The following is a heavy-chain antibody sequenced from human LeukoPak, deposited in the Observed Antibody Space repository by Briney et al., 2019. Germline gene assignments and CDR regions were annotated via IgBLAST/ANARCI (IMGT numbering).Heavy chain of an antibody. Sequence: GGSLRLSCAASGFAFSNAWMSWVRQAPGKGLEWVGRIKSKTDGGTTDYAAPVKGRFTISRDDSKNTLYLQMNSLRAEDTAVYYCESGSINLVDYWGQGTLVTVSS. CDR3: ESGSINLVDY. CDR1: GFAFSNAW. V-gene: IGHV3-15*01. J-gene: IGHJ4*02. CDR2: IKSKTDGGTT. D-gene: IGHD3-22*01.